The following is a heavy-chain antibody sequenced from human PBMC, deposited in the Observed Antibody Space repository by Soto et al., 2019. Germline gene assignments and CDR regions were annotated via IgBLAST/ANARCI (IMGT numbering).Heavy chain of an antibody. CDR1: GGSFSSDSFI. Sequence: PSETLSLTCSLSGGSFSSDSFIWSWVRQFPGKGLEWIGYINYSGTTYYNPSLRSRITMSVDTSKNQCSLNLRAVTAADTAVYSCARDNEWDGLDVWGQGTTVTVSS. V-gene: IGHV4-31*03. J-gene: IGHJ6*02. CDR3: ARDNEWDGLDV. D-gene: IGHD1-26*01. CDR2: INYSGTT.